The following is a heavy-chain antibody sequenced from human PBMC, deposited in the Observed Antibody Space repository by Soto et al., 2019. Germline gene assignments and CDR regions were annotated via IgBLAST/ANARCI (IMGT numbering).Heavy chain of an antibody. D-gene: IGHD2-8*01. CDR2: ISGYNGET. V-gene: IGHV1-18*01. Sequence: GXVNVSCSESGCGGTTCGPRWVRQAPGKGLEWMGWISGYNGETSNAQNFQDRVTMTIDRSTTTAYLELRSLTYDDTAVYYCAKNGHPPYYYYGMDVWRQGTTVTVSS. J-gene: IGHJ6*02. CDR3: AKNGHPPYYYYGMDV. CDR1: GCGGTTCG.